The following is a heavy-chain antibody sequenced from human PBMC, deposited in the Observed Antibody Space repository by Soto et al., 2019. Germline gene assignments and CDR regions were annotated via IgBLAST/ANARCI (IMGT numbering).Heavy chain of an antibody. CDR2: LYNGGAT. Sequence: GGSLRLSCAASGFIVSSNYMTWVRQAPGKGLEWVSLLYNGGATHYAASVKGRFTISSHSSQNTMFLQMNSLRTEDTATYYCVRGRYGSEIHWGQGTKVTVSS. J-gene: IGHJ4*02. CDR3: VRGRYGSEIH. CDR1: GFIVSSNY. V-gene: IGHV3-53*04. D-gene: IGHD3-10*01.